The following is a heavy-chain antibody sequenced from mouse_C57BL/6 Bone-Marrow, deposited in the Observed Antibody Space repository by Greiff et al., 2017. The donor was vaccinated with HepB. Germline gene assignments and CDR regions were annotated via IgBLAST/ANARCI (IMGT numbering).Heavy chain of an antibody. J-gene: IGHJ3*01. V-gene: IGHV1-66*01. CDR3: DYGLWFAY. CDR2: IYPGSGNT. CDR1: GYSFTSYY. D-gene: IGHD1-1*02. Sequence: VQLQQSGPELVKPGASVKISCKASGYSFTSYYIHWVKQRPGQGLEWIGWIYPGSGNTKYNEKFKGKATLTADTSSSTAYMQLSSLTSEDSAVYYCDYGLWFAYWGQGTLVTVSA.